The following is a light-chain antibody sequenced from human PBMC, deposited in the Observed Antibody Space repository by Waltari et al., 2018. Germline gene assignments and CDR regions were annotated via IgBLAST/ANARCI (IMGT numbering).Light chain of an antibody. J-gene: IGKJ2*01. V-gene: IGKV1-5*03. CDR3: QQYNSYPHT. CDR1: QRISSW. CDR2: QAS. Sequence: DIQMTQSPSTLSASVGDRVTITCRASQRISSWLAWYQQKPGKAPKLLIYQASSFESGVPSRFSGSGSGTEFTLTIRSLQPDDFASYYCQQYNSYPHTFGQGTNLEIK.